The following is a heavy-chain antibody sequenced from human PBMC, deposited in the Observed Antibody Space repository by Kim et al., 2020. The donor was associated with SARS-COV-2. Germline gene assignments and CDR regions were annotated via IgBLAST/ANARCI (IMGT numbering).Heavy chain of an antibody. V-gene: IGHV3-23*03. CDR3: AKDNEGPDDAFDM. CDR2: IYSGGSST. Sequence: GSLRLSCAASGFTFTSYAMNWVRQAPGKGLEWVSLIYSGGSSTYYADSVKGRFTISRDNSKNTLYLQMNSLRAEDTAVYYCAKDNEGPDDAFDMWGQGTMVTVSS. CDR1: GFTFTSYA. J-gene: IGHJ3*02.